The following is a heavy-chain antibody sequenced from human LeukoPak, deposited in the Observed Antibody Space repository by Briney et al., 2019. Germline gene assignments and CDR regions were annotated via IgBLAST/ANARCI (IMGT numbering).Heavy chain of an antibody. CDR2: ISTASGNI. CDR3: ARSSERKYYFDY. CDR1: GFTFGKNS. D-gene: IGHD3-22*01. V-gene: IGHV3-48*01. J-gene: IGHJ4*02. Sequence: PGGSLRLSCEASGFTFGKNSMNWVRQAPGKGLEWISYISTASGNINYADSVKGRFTISRDNSKNTLYLQMNSLRAEDTAVYYCARSSERKYYFDYWGQGTLVTVSS.